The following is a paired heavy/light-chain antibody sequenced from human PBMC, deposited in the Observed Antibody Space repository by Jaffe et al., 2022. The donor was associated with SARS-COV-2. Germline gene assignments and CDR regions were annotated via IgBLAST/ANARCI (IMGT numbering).Light chain of an antibody. J-gene: IGLJ1*01. CDR2: DVI. CDR3: SSYSSSSTPYV. V-gene: IGLV2-14*01. Sequence: QSALTQPASVSGSRGQSITISCTGTSSDVGAYNFVSWYQLHPGKAPKLMIYDVINRPSGVSNRFSGSKSGNTASLTISGLQAEDEADYYCSSYSSSSTPYVFGTGTKVTVL. CDR1: SSDVGAYNF.
Heavy chain of an antibody. CDR1: GFTFSNYA. CDR3: AKKVRGSYSFDY. CDR2: ISTSGDNT. J-gene: IGHJ4*02. D-gene: IGHD3-16*01. Sequence: EVQLLESGGGLVQPGGSLRLSCAGSGFTFSNYAMSWVRQAPGKGLEWVSVISTSGDNTDYADSVKGRFTVSRDNSKNTVSLQMNSLRAEDTAVYHCAKKVRGSYSFDYWGQGILVTVSS. V-gene: IGHV3-23*01.